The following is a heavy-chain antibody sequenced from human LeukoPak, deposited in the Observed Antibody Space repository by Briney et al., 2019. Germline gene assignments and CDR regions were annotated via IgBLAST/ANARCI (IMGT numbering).Heavy chain of an antibody. CDR2: ISGSGGST. D-gene: IGHD2-2*01. Sequence: GGSLRLSCAASGFTFSNYAMSWVRQAPGKGLEWVSAISGSGGSTYYADSVKGRFTISRDNTKNTLYLQMNSLRAEDTAVYYCAKARRYCSSTSCFPIIDYWGQGTLVTVSS. CDR3: AKARRYCSSTSCFPIIDY. V-gene: IGHV3-23*01. CDR1: GFTFSNYA. J-gene: IGHJ4*02.